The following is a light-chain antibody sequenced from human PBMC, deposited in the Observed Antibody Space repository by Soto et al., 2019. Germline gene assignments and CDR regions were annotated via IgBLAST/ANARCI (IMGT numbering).Light chain of an antibody. CDR1: QNINNY. V-gene: IGKV1-39*01. CDR3: QQSYSTPPLT. CDR2: VAS. J-gene: IGKJ4*01. Sequence: DIQMTQSPSFLSASVGDRVTITCRASQNINNYLNWYQQKPGTAPKLLIYVASSLQSGVPSRFSGSGSGTDFTLTISSLQPEDFATYYCQQSYSTPPLTFGGGTKVEIK.